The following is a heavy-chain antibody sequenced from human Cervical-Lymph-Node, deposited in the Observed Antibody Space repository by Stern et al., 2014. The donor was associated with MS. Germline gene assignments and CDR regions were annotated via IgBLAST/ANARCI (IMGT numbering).Heavy chain of an antibody. CDR1: GYTFTSYY. CDR3: ARDMYLTMIGLPTWAGDY. V-gene: IGHV1-46*03. J-gene: IGHJ4*02. Sequence: VHLVESGAEVKKPGASVKVSCKASGYTFTSYYMHWVRQAPGQGLEWMGIINPSGGSTSYAQKFQGRVTMTRDTSTSTVYMELSSLRSEDTAVYYCARDMYLTMIGLPTWAGDYWGQGTLVTVSS. CDR2: INPSGGST. D-gene: IGHD3-22*01.